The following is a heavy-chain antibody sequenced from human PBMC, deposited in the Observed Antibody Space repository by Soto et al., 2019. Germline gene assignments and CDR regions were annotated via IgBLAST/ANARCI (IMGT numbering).Heavy chain of an antibody. CDR3: ARAKAPRYSSSWYWFDP. V-gene: IGHV4-34*01. Sequence: SETLSLTCAVYGGSFSGYYWSWIRQPPGKGLEWIGEINHSGSTNYNPSLKSRVTISVDTSKNQFSLKLSSVTAADTAVYYCARAKAPRYSSSWYWFDPWGQGTLVTVSS. CDR2: INHSGST. CDR1: GGSFSGYY. J-gene: IGHJ5*02. D-gene: IGHD6-13*01.